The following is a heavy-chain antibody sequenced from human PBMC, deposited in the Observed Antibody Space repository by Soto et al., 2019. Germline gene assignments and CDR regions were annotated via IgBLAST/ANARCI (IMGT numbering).Heavy chain of an antibody. CDR1: GFTFRSYA. V-gene: IGHV3-30-3*01. CDR3: ARGIGDGYNLDY. J-gene: IGHJ4*02. D-gene: IGHD5-12*01. Sequence: QVQLVESGGGVVQPGTSLRLSCAVSGFTFRSYATHWVRQAPGGGLEWVAPISYDGNNNYYADSVKGRFTISRDTFKNTLFLQMNSLRREDTAIYYCARGIGDGYNLDYWGQGTLVTVSS. CDR2: ISYDGNNN.